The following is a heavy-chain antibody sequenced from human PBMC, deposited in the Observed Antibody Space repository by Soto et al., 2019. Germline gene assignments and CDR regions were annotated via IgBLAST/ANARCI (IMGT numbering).Heavy chain of an antibody. V-gene: IGHV1-18*01. J-gene: IGHJ6*02. CDR1: GYTFTTYG. CDR2: ISAYNGNT. D-gene: IGHD6-19*01. Sequence: ASVKVYCKASGYTFTTYGVSWVRQAPGQGLEWMGWISAYNGNTNYAQKLQGRLTMTTDTSTSTVYMELRNLSSDDTAVYYCARSRRGAYSSGWYSLSGYYNYGIDVWG. CDR3: ARSRRGAYSSGWYSLSGYYNYGIDV.